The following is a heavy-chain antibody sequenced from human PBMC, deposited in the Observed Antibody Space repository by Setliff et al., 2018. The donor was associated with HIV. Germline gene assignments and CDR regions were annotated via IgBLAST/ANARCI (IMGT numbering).Heavy chain of an antibody. J-gene: IGHJ4*02. CDR2: ISPSSTII. CDR3: ARDFCGSSCSSGYGYFDH. V-gene: IGHV3-48*01. D-gene: IGHD2-15*01. CDR1: GFSFSSYS. Sequence: PGGSLRLSCGASGFSFSSYSMNWVRQAPGKGLEWVSYISPSSTIIYYPDSVKGRFTTSRDNARNSLYLEMNSLRADDTAVYYCARDFCGSSCSSGYGYFDHWGQGTLVTV.